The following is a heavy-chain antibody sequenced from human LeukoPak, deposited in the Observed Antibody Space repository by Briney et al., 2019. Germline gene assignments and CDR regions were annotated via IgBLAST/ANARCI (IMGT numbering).Heavy chain of an antibody. V-gene: IGHV3-48*03. Sequence: GGSLRLSCAASGFTFSSYEMNWVRQAPGKGLVWVSYISSSGSTIYYADSVKGRFTISRDNAKNSLYLQMNSLRVEDTAVYYCAREEGGYYYGDYWGQGTLVTVSS. CDR3: AREEGGYYYGDY. J-gene: IGHJ4*02. CDR1: GFTFSSYE. D-gene: IGHD3-22*01. CDR2: ISSSGSTI.